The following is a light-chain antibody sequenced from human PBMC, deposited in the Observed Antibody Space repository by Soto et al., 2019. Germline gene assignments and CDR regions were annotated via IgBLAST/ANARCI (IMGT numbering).Light chain of an antibody. CDR1: QSISTY. J-gene: IGKJ4*01. CDR2: GAS. CDR3: QQSFITPPRT. V-gene: IGKV1-39*01. Sequence: DIQMTQSPSSLSASIGDRITITCRASQSISTYLNWYQQKPGKAPRLLIYGASTLQNGVPSRFSGSGSAADYTLTIRSLQPEDCATYYCQQSFITPPRTFGGGTKVEMK.